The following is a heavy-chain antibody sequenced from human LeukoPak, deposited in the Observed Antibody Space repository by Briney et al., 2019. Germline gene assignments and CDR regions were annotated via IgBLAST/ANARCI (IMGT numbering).Heavy chain of an antibody. V-gene: IGHV3-21*01. CDR3: GRGGGLDFWSGFYYFDY. D-gene: IGHD3-3*01. CDR1: GFTFSSYS. Sequence: PGGSLRLSCAASGFTFSSYSMNWVRQAPGKGLEWVSSISSSSSYIYYADSVKGRFTISRDNAKNSLYLQMNSLRAEDTAVYYCGRGGGLDFWSGFYYFDYWGQGTLVTVSS. J-gene: IGHJ4*02. CDR2: ISSSSSYI.